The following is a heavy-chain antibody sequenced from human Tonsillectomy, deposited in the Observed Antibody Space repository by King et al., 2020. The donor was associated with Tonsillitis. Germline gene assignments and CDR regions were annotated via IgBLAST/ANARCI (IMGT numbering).Heavy chain of an antibody. Sequence: VQLVESGAEVKKPGASVKVSCRASGYTFTGYYIHWVRQAPGQGLEWLGWINPNSGGTIHAQKFQGRVTMTRDTSISTAYMELNSLTSDDTAVYYCARGRFWGGYEPYDYWGQGTLVTVSS. CDR2: INPNSGGT. CDR3: ARGRFWGGYEPYDY. J-gene: IGHJ4*02. D-gene: IGHD3-3*01. CDR1: GYTFTGYY. V-gene: IGHV1-2*02.